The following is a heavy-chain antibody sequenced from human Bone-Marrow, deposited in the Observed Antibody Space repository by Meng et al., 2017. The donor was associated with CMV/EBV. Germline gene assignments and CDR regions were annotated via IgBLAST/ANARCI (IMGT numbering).Heavy chain of an antibody. Sequence: GESLKISCVVSGFSLRRYGMSWVRQAPGKGLEWVSGISGSGSRTHFADSVKGRFSISRDTSKNTIFLQMNSLRAEDTAVYYCAKDHWVAPNTYGGGAFDTWGQGKMVTVSS. J-gene: IGHJ3*02. CDR3: AKDHWVAPNTYGGGAFDT. CDR2: ISGSGSRT. D-gene: IGHD2-21*01. CDR1: GFSLRRYG. V-gene: IGHV3-23*01.